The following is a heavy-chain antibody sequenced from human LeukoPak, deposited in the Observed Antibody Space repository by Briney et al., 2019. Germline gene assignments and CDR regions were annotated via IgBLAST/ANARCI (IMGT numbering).Heavy chain of an antibody. CDR3: ARLPYYYDSSGYYYFSFDY. J-gene: IGHJ4*02. V-gene: IGHV4-34*01. Sequence: SETLSLTCAVYGGSFSGYYWSWLRQPPGKGLEWIGEINHSGSTNYNPSLKSRVTISVDTSKNQFSLKLSSETAADTAVYYCARLPYYYDSSGYYYFSFDYWGQGTLVTVSS. CDR2: INHSGST. CDR1: GGSFSGYY. D-gene: IGHD3-22*01.